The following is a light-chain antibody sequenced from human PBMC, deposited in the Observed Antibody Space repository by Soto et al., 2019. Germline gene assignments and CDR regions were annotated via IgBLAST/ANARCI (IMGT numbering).Light chain of an antibody. CDR3: QHYNNWPLT. J-gene: IGKJ4*01. CDR1: QSVSSSY. V-gene: IGKV3D-15*01. Sequence: ELVLTQSPATLSLSPGERATLSCRASQSVSSSYLAWYQQKPGQAPRLLIYGASSRATGTPDRFSGSGSGTEFTLTISSLQSEDFAVYCCQHYNNWPLTFGGGTKVDIK. CDR2: GAS.